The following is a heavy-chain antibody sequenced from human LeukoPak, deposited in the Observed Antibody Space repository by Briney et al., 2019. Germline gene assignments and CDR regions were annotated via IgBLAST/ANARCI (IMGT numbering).Heavy chain of an antibody. CDR3: ARHFIGYYDSSGYVQH. Sequence: SETLSLTCSVSSGSISSSSYYWGWIRQPPGKGLEWIGSIYYSGSTNYNPSLKSRVTISIDTSKNQFSLKLASVTAADTAVCYCARHFIGYYDSSGYVQHWGQGTLVTVSS. V-gene: IGHV4-39*01. CDR1: SGSISSSSYY. J-gene: IGHJ1*01. D-gene: IGHD3-22*01. CDR2: IYYSGST.